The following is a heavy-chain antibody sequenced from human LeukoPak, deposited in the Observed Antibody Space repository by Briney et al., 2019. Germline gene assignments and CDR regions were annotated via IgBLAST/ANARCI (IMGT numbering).Heavy chain of an antibody. CDR2: INTNTGNS. CDR3: ANGGMGQLTTFDY. CDR1: GYSFTRYA. V-gene: IGHV7-4-1*02. D-gene: IGHD3-16*01. Sequence: VASVTVSCKASGYSFTRYAINWVRQAPGQGLEWMGWINTNTGNSTYAQAFKGRFVFSLDTSVSTAYLQISSLKADDTAVYYCANGGMGQLTTFDYWGQGTLVTVSS. J-gene: IGHJ4*02.